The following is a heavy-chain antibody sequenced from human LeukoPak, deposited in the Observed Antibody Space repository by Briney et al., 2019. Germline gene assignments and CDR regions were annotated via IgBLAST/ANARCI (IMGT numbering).Heavy chain of an antibody. Sequence: GGSLRLSCAGSGFTFSSYAMHWVRQAPGKGLEWVAVISYDGSNKYYADSVKGRFTISRDNSKNTLYLQMNSLRAEDTAVYYCARSWELLGGTFDYWGQGTLVTVSS. CDR3: ARSWELLGGTFDY. J-gene: IGHJ4*02. D-gene: IGHD1-26*01. CDR1: GFTFSSYA. CDR2: ISYDGSNK. V-gene: IGHV3-30-3*01.